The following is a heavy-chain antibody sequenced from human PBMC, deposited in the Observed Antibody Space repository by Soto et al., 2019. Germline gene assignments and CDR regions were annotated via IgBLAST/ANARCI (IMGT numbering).Heavy chain of an antibody. V-gene: IGHV1-69*02. J-gene: IGHJ3*02. CDR2: IIPILGIA. CDR1: GGTFSSYT. Sequence: QVQLVQSGAEVKKPGSSVKVSCKASGGTFSSYTISWVRQAPGQGLEWMGRIIPILGIANYAQKFQGRVTTTADKSTRTAYMELSSLRSEDTAVYYCARHGVPAATADAFDIWGQGTMVTFSS. CDR3: ARHGVPAATADAFDI. D-gene: IGHD2-2*01.